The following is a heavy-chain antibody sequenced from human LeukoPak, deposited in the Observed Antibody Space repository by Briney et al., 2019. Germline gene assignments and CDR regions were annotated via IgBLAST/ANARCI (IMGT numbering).Heavy chain of an antibody. CDR3: ARGPDYFDY. J-gene: IGHJ4*02. Sequence: PGGSLRLSCAASGFTFSDRYMDWVRQAPGKGLEWVGRTRNKANSYTTEYAASVKGRFTISRDDSKNSLYLQMNSLKTEDTAVYYCARGPDYFDYWGQGTLVTVSS. CDR2: TRNKANSYTT. V-gene: IGHV3-72*01. CDR1: GFTFSDRY.